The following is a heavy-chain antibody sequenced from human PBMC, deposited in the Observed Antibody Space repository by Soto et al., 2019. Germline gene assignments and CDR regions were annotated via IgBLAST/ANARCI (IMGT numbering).Heavy chain of an antibody. CDR1: GGSINTYY. J-gene: IGHJ6*02. Sequence: QVQLQESGPRLVKPSETLSLTCTVSGGSINTYYWSWIRQAPGRELEWIGYVSSSGIPNYTPSLKSRLTMSVDPSKNQFSLKLKSVTAADTATYYCARLFIVGAPGSYYTGLDVWGPGTTVTVSS. V-gene: IGHV4-59*01. D-gene: IGHD1-26*01. CDR3: ARLFIVGAPGSYYTGLDV. CDR2: VSSSGIP.